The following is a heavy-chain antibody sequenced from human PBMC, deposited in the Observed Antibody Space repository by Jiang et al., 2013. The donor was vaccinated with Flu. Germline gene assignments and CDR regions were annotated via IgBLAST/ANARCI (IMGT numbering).Heavy chain of an antibody. CDR3: ARDDIFRISGASGGC. V-gene: IGHV3-7*03. Sequence: WVANIKEDGSEKYYVDSVKGRFTISRDNAKNSLFLQMNSLRAEDTAVYYCARDDIFRISGASGGCWGQGTLVTVSS. J-gene: IGHJ4*02. D-gene: IGHD1-26*01. CDR2: IKEDGSEK.